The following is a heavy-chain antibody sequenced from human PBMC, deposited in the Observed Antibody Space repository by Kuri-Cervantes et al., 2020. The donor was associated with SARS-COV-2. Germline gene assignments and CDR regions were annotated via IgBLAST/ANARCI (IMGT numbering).Heavy chain of an antibody. CDR1: GGTFSSYA. D-gene: IGHD5-18*01. CDR3: ARGGGYSYGYVLGAYFDL. Sequence: SVKVSCKASGGTFSSYAISWVRQAPGQGLEWMGGIIPIFGIANYAQKFQGRVTITADKSTSTAYMELSSLRSEDTAVYYCARGGGYSYGYVLGAYFDLWGRGTLVTVSS. CDR2: IIPIFGIA. V-gene: IGHV1-69*10. J-gene: IGHJ2*01.